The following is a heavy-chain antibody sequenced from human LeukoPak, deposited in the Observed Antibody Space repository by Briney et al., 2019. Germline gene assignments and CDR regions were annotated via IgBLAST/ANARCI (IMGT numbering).Heavy chain of an antibody. D-gene: IGHD5-24*01. CDR2: ISTTGDRT. CDR3: AKILERELQYYYYGMDV. CDR1: GFTFSSYA. J-gene: IGHJ6*02. Sequence: GGSLRLSCAASGFTFSSYAMSWVRQAPGKGLESISSISTTGDRTYYADSVKGRFAISRDNSKNTLYLQMNSLRAEDTAVYYCAKILERELQYYYYGMDVWGQGTSVTVSS. V-gene: IGHV3-23*01.